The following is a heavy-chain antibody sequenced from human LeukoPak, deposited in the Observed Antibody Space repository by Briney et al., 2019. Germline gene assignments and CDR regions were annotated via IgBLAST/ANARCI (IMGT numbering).Heavy chain of an antibody. CDR2: IYYSGST. CDR1: GGSISSYY. Sequence: SETLSLTCTVSGGSISSYYWSWIRQPPGKGLEWIGYIYYSGSTNYNPSLKSRVTISVDTSKNQFSLRLRSVTAADTVVYYCARGVGVVTPFDYWGQGTLVTVSS. V-gene: IGHV4-59*01. CDR3: ARGVGVVTPFDY. J-gene: IGHJ4*02. D-gene: IGHD2-21*02.